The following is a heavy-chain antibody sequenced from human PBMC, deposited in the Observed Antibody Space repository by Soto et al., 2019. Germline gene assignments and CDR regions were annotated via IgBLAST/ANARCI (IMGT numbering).Heavy chain of an antibody. CDR3: ARVKVDYYDSSGYYDY. V-gene: IGHV3-30-3*01. Sequence: GGSLRLSCAASGFTFSSYAMHWVRQAPGKGLEGVAVISYDGSNKYYADSVKGRFTISRDNSKNTLYLQMNSLRAEDTAVYYCARVKVDYYDSSGYYDYWGQGTLVTVSS. J-gene: IGHJ4*02. CDR2: ISYDGSNK. D-gene: IGHD3-22*01. CDR1: GFTFSSYA.